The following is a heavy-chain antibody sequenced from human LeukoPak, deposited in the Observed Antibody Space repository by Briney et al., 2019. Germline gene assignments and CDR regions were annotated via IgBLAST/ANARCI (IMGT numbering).Heavy chain of an antibody. CDR1: GGSISSGGYY. D-gene: IGHD6-19*01. Sequence: PSQTLSLTCTVSGGSISSGGYYWSWIRQHPGKGLEWIGYIYYSGSTYYNPSLKSRVTISVDTSKNQFSLKLSSVTAADTAVYYCARVAVPGTDWLAPWGQGTLVTVSS. CDR3: ARVAVPGTDWLAP. V-gene: IGHV4-31*03. J-gene: IGHJ5*02. CDR2: IYYSGST.